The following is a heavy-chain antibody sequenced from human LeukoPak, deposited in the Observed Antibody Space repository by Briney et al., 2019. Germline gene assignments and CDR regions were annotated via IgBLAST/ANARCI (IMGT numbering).Heavy chain of an antibody. Sequence: GGSLRLSCAASGFTFSDYYMTWIRQAPGKGLEWVAYISSSGSTIYYADSVKGRFTTSRDNAKNSLYLQMNSLRAEDTAVYYCASRPYTSGSGYWGQGTLVTVSS. CDR3: ASRPYTSGSGY. CDR2: ISSSGSTI. V-gene: IGHV3-11*01. CDR1: GFTFSDYY. D-gene: IGHD6-19*01. J-gene: IGHJ4*02.